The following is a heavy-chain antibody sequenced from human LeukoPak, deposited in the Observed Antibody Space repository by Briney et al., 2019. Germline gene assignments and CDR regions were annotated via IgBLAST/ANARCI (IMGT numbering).Heavy chain of an antibody. CDR2: IYPDDSDT. Sequence: GESLQISCKGSGYSFTNNWIGWVRQMPGKGLEWMGIIYPDDSDTRYSPSFQGQVTFSVDKSISTAYLEWSSLKASDTAMYYCARQRGYCSGTSCFSDHFDCWGQGTLVTVST. D-gene: IGHD2-2*03. J-gene: IGHJ4*02. CDR1: GYSFTNNW. CDR3: ARQRGYCSGTSCFSDHFDC. V-gene: IGHV5-51*01.